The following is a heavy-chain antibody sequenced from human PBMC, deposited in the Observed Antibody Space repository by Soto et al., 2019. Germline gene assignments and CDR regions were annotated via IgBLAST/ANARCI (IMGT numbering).Heavy chain of an antibody. CDR3: ARRSAIVFDAFDI. CDR2: IYYTGST. V-gene: IGHV4-39*01. CDR1: GGSIINSTLY. Sequence: PSETLSLTCNVSGGSIINSTLYWGWIRQPPGKGLEWIGTIYYTGSTYYNPSLTSRSTMSVDTSRSQFSLKLSSVTAADTAVYYFARRSAIVFDAFDIWGQGTMVTVSS. J-gene: IGHJ3*02. D-gene: IGHD1-26*01.